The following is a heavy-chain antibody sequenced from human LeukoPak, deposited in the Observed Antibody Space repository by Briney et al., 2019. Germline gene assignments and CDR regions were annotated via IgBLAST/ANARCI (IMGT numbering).Heavy chain of an antibody. V-gene: IGHV4-4*09. J-gene: IGHJ6*03. Sequence: KPSETLSLTCTVSGGSISSYYWSWIRQPPGKGLEWIGYIYSSGSTYYNPSLNSRVTISVDTSKNQFSLKLTSVTAADTAVYYCASTTTTYYSYFYYYMGVWGKGTTVTVSS. CDR2: IYSSGST. CDR3: ASTTTTYYSYFYYYMGV. CDR1: GGSISSYY. D-gene: IGHD4-17*01.